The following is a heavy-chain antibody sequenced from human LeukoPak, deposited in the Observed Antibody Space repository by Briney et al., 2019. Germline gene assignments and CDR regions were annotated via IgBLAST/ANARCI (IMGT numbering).Heavy chain of an antibody. Sequence: GESLKISCKASGYSFSSYWIGWVRQMPGKGLEWMGIVYPGDSDTIYSPSFQGQVTISADESINTAYLQWTSLKASDTAMYFCARGNHGDYPDNWFDTWGQGTLVIVSS. CDR2: VYPGDSDT. J-gene: IGHJ5*02. CDR3: ARGNHGDYPDNWFDT. V-gene: IGHV5-51*01. CDR1: GYSFSSYW. D-gene: IGHD4-17*01.